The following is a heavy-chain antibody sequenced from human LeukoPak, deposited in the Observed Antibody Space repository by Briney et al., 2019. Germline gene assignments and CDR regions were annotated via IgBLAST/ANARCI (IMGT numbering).Heavy chain of an antibody. CDR3: AKDSSFYGGNSWNFDY. J-gene: IGHJ4*02. Sequence: LCCSAAGFSFGDYGMHWVWQAPGKGLEWVSGISGNSGSIGYADSVKGRFTISRDNAKNSLYLQMNSLRAEDTALYYCAKDSSFYGGNSWNFDYWGQGTLVTVSS. V-gene: IGHV3-9*01. CDR1: GFSFGDYG. D-gene: IGHD4-23*01. CDR2: ISGNSGSI.